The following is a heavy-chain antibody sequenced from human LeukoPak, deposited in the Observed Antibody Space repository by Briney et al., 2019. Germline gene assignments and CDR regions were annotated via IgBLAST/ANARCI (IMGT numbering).Heavy chain of an antibody. CDR3: ARGPRTVTTGFDY. D-gene: IGHD4-17*01. J-gene: IGHJ4*02. CDR2: INHSGST. V-gene: IGHV4-34*01. CDR1: GFTFSDYY. Sequence: GSLRLSCAASGFTFSDYYMSWIRQPPGKGLEWIGEINHSGSTNYNPSLKSRVTISVDTSKNQFSLKLSSVTAADTAVYYCARGPRTVTTGFDYWGQGTLVTVSS.